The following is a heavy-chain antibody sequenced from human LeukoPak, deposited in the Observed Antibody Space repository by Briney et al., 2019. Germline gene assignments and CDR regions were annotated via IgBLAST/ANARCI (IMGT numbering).Heavy chain of an antibody. Sequence: GGSLRLSCAASGFTFSSYAMHWVRQAPGKGLEWVAVISYDGSNKYYADSVKGRFTISRDNSKNTLYLQMNSLRAEDTAVYFCARHRSVGGIDHWGQGTLVTVS. V-gene: IGHV3-30*04. CDR1: GFTFSSYA. D-gene: IGHD3-10*01. CDR3: ARHRSVGGIDH. CDR2: ISYDGSNK. J-gene: IGHJ1*01.